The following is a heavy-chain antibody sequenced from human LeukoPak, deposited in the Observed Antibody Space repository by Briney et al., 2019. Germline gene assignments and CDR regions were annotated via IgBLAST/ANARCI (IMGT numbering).Heavy chain of an antibody. CDR1: GGSISSSSYY. CDR3: ARLLGYCSGGSCYRYFDY. CDR2: IYYSGST. J-gene: IGHJ4*02. D-gene: IGHD2-15*01. Sequence: SETLSLTCTVSGGSISSSSYYWGWIRQPPGKGLEWIGSIYYSGSTYYNPALKSRVTISVDTSKNQFSLKLSSVTAAATAVYYCARLLGYCSGGSCYRYFDYWGEGTLVTVSS. V-gene: IGHV4-39*01.